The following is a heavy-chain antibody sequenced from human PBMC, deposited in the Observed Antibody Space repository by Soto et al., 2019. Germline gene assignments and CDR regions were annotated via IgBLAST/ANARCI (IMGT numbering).Heavy chain of an antibody. V-gene: IGHV3-23*01. D-gene: IGHD4-4*01. CDR2: ISGSGGST. CDR3: AKADDYRFYYYYYMDV. J-gene: IGHJ6*03. CDR1: GLTFRTYG. Sequence: GGSLRLSCEVSGLTFRTYGMHWVRQAPGKGLEWVSAISGSGGSTYYADSVKGRFTISRDNSKNTLYLQMNSLRAEDTAVYYCAKADDYRFYYYYYMDVWGKGTTVTVSS.